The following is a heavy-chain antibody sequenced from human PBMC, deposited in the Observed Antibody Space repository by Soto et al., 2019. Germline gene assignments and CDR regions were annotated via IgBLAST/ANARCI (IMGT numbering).Heavy chain of an antibody. CDR1: GFTFSSYS. V-gene: IGHV3-21*01. Sequence: EVQLVESGGGLVKPGGSLRLSCAASGFTFSSYSMNWVRQAPGKGLEWVSSISSSSSYIYYADSVKGRFTISRDNAKNSLYLQMNSLRAEDTAVDYCARVGYYYDSSGPNDAFDIWGQGTMVTVSS. CDR2: ISSSSSYI. CDR3: ARVGYYYDSSGPNDAFDI. J-gene: IGHJ3*02. D-gene: IGHD3-22*01.